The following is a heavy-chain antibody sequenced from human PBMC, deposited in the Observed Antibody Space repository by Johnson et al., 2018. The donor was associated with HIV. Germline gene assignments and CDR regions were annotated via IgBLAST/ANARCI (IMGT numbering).Heavy chain of an antibody. D-gene: IGHD7-27*01. CDR2: ISYDGKST. Sequence: VQLVESGGGVVQPGRSLRLSCAASGFTFRSYAMHWVRQAPGKGLEWVAVISYDGKSTYYADSVKGRFTISRDNSKNTLYLQMNSLRAEDTAVYYCAPLGDACDIWGQGTMVTVSS. V-gene: IGHV3-30*04. CDR1: GFTFRSYA. CDR3: APLGDACDI. J-gene: IGHJ3*02.